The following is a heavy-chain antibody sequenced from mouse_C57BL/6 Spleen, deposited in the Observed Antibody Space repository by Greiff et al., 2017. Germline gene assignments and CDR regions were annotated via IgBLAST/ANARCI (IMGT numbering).Heavy chain of an antibody. J-gene: IGHJ3*01. CDR3: AGNWDEESWAFAY. CDR2: IYPGSGNT. Sequence: QVQLKQSGAELVRPGASVKLSCKASGYTFTDYYINWVKQRPGQGLEWIARIYPGSGNTYYNEKFKGKATLTAEKSSSTAYMQLSSLTSEDSAVYFCAGNWDEESWAFAYWGQGTLVTVSA. D-gene: IGHD4-1*02. CDR1: GYTFTDYY. V-gene: IGHV1-76*01.